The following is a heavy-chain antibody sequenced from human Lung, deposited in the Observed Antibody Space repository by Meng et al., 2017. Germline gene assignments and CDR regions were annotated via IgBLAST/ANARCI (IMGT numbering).Heavy chain of an antibody. D-gene: IGHD2-8*02. CDR1: GFTFSNYA. Sequence: EVQLLESGGGLVQPGGSLILSSAASGFTFSNYAMSWVRQAPEKGLEWVSATAATDGGTYHAASVRGRFTISRDNSKNTLSLQMNSLRADDTAIYYCARGTRVSCTGVICYPFDFWGQGTLVTVSS. CDR2: TAATDGGT. CDR3: ARGTRVSCTGVICYPFDF. V-gene: IGHV3-23*01. J-gene: IGHJ4*02.